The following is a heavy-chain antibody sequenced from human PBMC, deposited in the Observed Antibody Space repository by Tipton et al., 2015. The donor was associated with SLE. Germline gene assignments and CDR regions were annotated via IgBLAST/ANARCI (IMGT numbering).Heavy chain of an antibody. CDR1: GGSFSGYY. CDR3: ATSIAAAGTGWFDP. V-gene: IGHV4-34*01. J-gene: IGHJ5*02. CDR2: INHSGST. D-gene: IGHD6-13*01. Sequence: TLSLTCAVYGGSFSGYYWSWIRQPPGKGLEWIGEINHSGSTNYNPSLKSRVTISVDTSKNQFSPKLSSVTAADTAVYYCATSIAAAGTGWFDPWGQGTLVTVSS.